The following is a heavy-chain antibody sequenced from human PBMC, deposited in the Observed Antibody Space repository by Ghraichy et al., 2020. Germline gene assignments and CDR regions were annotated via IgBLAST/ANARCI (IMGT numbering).Heavy chain of an antibody. J-gene: IGHJ4*02. D-gene: IGHD2-21*01. CDR3: AKDSSTVASYSRDVDY. CDR2: ISGSGGST. Sequence: GGSLRLSCAASGFTFSSYAMSWVRQAPGKGLEWVSAISGSGGSTYYADSVKGRFTISRDNSKNTLYLQMNSLRAEDTAVYYCAKDSSTVASYSRDVDYWGQGTLVTVSS. V-gene: IGHV3-23*01. CDR1: GFTFSSYA.